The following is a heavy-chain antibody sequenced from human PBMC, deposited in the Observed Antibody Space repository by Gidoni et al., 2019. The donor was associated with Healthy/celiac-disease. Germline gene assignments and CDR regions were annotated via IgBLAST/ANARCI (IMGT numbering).Heavy chain of an antibody. Sequence: GKGLEWIGSIYYSGSTYYNPSLKSRVTISVDTSKNQFSLKLSSVTAADTAVYYCASRGVVTRDGMDVWGQGTTVTVSS. V-gene: IGHV4-39*01. CDR2: IYYSGST. J-gene: IGHJ6*02. CDR3: ASRGVVTRDGMDV. D-gene: IGHD2-21*02.